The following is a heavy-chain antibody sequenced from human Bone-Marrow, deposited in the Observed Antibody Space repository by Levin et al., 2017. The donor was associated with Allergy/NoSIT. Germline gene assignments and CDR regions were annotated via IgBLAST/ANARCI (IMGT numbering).Heavy chain of an antibody. CDR1: GFTFSSYW. CDR3: ARVSRAGNSGGNPPCCFDP. D-gene: IGHD4-23*01. J-gene: IGHJ5*02. V-gene: IGHV3-7*01. Sequence: GGSLRLSCAASGFTFSSYWMSWVRQAPGKGLEWVANIKQDGSEKYYVDSVKGRFTISRDNAKNSLYLQMNSLRAEDTAVYYCARVSRAGNSGGNPPCCFDPWGQGTLVTVSS. CDR2: IKQDGSEK.